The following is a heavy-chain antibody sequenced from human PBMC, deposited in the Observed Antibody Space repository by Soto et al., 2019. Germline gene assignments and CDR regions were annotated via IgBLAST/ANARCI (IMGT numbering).Heavy chain of an antibody. CDR1: GCTFSSYT. D-gene: IGHD3-9*01. Sequence: GGSLRLSCAACGCTFSSYTMNWVNQAPGKGLECVSSISSSSSYIYYADSVKGRFTISRDNAKNSLYLQMNSLRAEDTAVYYCARDRSDYDILTGDYYGMDVWGQGTTVTVSS. J-gene: IGHJ6*02. CDR2: ISSSSSYI. V-gene: IGHV3-21*01. CDR3: ARDRSDYDILTGDYYGMDV.